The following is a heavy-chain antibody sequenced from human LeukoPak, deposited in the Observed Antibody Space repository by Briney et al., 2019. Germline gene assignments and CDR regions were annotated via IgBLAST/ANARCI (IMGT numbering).Heavy chain of an antibody. CDR3: ARRQQQLGNNAFDI. CDR1: GGSISGSNW. V-gene: IGHV4-4*02. J-gene: IGHJ3*02. CDR2: IYHSGST. Sequence: SETLSLTCAVSGGSISGSNWWSWVRQPPGKGLEWIGEIYHSGSTNYNPSLKSRVTISVDKSKNQFSLKLSSVTAADTAVYYCARRQQQLGNNAFDIWGQGTMVTVSS. D-gene: IGHD6-13*01.